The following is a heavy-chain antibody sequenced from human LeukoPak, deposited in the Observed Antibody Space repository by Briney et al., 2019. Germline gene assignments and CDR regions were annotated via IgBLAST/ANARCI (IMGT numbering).Heavy chain of an antibody. J-gene: IGHJ6*03. CDR2: IYTSGST. CDR3: ARTDTRYYYYMDV. V-gene: IGHV4-61*02. Sequence: SETLSLTCTVAGGSISSGNYYWSWIRKPAGKGVEWIGRIYTSGSTNYNPSLKSRVTISVDTSKNQFSLKLSSVTAADTAVYYCARTDTRYYYYMDVWGKGTTVTISS. D-gene: IGHD5-18*01. CDR1: GGSISSGNYY.